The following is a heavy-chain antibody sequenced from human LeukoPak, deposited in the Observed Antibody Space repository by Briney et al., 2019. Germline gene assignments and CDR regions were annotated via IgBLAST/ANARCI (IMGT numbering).Heavy chain of an antibody. CDR1: GFTFSSYG. CDR2: IRYDGSNK. D-gene: IGHD6-13*01. J-gene: IGHJ4*02. CDR3: AKEAMAAAFFDY. Sequence: GGSLRLSCAASGFTFSSYGMHWVRQAPGKGLEWVAFIRYDGSNKYYADSVKGRFTISRDNSKNTLYLQMNSLRAEDTAVYYCAKEAMAAAFFDYWGQGTLVTVSS. V-gene: IGHV3-30*02.